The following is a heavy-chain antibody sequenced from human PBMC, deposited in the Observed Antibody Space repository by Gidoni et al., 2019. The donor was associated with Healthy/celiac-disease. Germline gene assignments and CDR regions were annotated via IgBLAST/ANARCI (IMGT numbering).Heavy chain of an antibody. CDR3: ARDGGSYWGTGYYFDY. CDR2: ISSSSSTI. D-gene: IGHD1-26*01. Sequence: EVQLVESGGGLVQPGGSLRLSCATSGFPFSIYSMTCVRQAPGKGLEWVSYISSSSSTIYYADSVKGRFTISRDNAKNSLYLQMNSLRDEDTAVYYCARDGGSYWGTGYYFDYWGQGTLVTVSS. CDR1: GFPFSIYS. V-gene: IGHV3-48*02. J-gene: IGHJ4*02.